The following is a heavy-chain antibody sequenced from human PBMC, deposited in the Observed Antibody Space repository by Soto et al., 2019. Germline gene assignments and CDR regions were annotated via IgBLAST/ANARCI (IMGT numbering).Heavy chain of an antibody. CDR2: IIPIFGTA. CDR1: GGTFSSYA. D-gene: IGHD3-3*01. V-gene: IGHV1-69*01. J-gene: IGHJ6*02. CDR3: ARGTRGYDFWSGYPPRYYYYGMDV. Sequence: QVQLVQSGAEVKKPGSSVKVSCKASGGTFSSYAISWVRQAPGQGLEWMGGIIPIFGTANYAQKFQGRVTITEDESTSTAYMELSSLRSEDTAVYYCARGTRGYDFWSGYPPRYYYYGMDVWGQGTTVTVSS.